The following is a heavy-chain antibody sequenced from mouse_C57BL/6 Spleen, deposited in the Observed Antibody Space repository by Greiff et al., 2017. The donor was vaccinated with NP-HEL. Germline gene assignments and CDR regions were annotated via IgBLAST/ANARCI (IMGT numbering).Heavy chain of an antibody. V-gene: IGHV5-12*01. Sequence: EVHLVESGGGLVQPGGSLKLSCAASGFTFSDYYMYWVRQTPEKRLEWVAYISNGGGSTYYPDTVKGRFTISRDNAKNTLYLQMSRLKSEDTAMYYCARHRGLPYAMDYWGQGTSVTVSS. CDR3: ARHRGLPYAMDY. D-gene: IGHD2-4*01. J-gene: IGHJ4*01. CDR1: GFTFSDYY. CDR2: ISNGGGST.